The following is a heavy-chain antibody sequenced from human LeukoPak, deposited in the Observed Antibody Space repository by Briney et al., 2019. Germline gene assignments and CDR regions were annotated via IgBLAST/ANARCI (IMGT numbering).Heavy chain of an antibody. D-gene: IGHD3-22*01. CDR2: IYYSGST. CDR3: ARVLNNYYNFDY. Sequence: SETLSLTCTVSGGSISSYYWSWIRQPPGKGLEWIGYIYYSGSTNYNPSLKSRVTISVHTSKNQFSLKLSSETAADTAVYYCARVLNNYYNFDYWGQGTLVTVSS. V-gene: IGHV4-59*01. CDR1: GGSISSYY. J-gene: IGHJ4*02.